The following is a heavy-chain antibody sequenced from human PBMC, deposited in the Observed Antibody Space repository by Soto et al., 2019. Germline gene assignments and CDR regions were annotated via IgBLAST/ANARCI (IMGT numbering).Heavy chain of an antibody. CDR3: ARSQGSSTSLEIYYYYYYGMDV. D-gene: IGHD2-2*01. CDR1: GGTFGSYA. J-gene: IGHJ6*02. CDR2: IIPIPGTA. V-gene: IGHV1-69*01. Sequence: QVQLVQSGAEVKKPASSVKVSCKASGGTFGSYAISWVRQAPGQGLEWMGGIIPIPGTANYAQNFQGRVTIAAGESTSTAYMELSRLRSEETAVYYFARSQGSSTSLEIYYYYYYGMDVWGQGTTVTVSS.